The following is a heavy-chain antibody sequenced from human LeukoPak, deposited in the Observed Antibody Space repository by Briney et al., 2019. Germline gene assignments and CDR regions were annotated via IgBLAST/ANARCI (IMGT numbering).Heavy chain of an antibody. V-gene: IGHV4-34*01. CDR3: ARGLDTYKSGVD. J-gene: IGHJ4*02. CDR2: INHSGST. D-gene: IGHD1-26*01. Sequence: SETLSLTCAVYGGSFSGYYWSWIRQPPGKGLEWIGEINHSGSTNYNPSLKSRVTISVDTSKNQFSLKLSSVTAADTAVYFCARGLDTYKSGVDWGQGTLVTVSS. CDR1: GGSFSGYY.